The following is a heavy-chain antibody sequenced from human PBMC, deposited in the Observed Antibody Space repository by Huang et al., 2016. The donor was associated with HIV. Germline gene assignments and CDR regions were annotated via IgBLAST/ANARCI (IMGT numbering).Heavy chain of an antibody. J-gene: IGHJ4*02. CDR2: VYQSGST. Sequence: QLQLQESGPGQVKPSETLSLTCTVAGDFISSTNYYWGWIRQSTGKGLEWVGRVYQSGSTNYNPSLKSRVTLSVDTSRNQFSLRLNSVTAADTAVYYCASQHIGAAATWFWGRGTQVAVSS. CDR1: GDFISSTNYY. CDR3: ASQHIGAAATWF. V-gene: IGHV4-39*01. D-gene: IGHD6-13*01.